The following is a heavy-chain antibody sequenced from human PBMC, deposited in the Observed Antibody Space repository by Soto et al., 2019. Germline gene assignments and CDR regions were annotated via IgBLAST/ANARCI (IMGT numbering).Heavy chain of an antibody. Sequence: LRVSGASSLFTFKSYQMNLVRQAPGKGLEWVSVIYSGGVTYYPDSVKGRFTTIRDTSKNTVCLQMNSLRADDTAMYYCARDPSTKGYYGLDVWGQGTTVTVSS. V-gene: IGHV3-53*01. CDR1: LFTFKSYQ. CDR3: ARDPSTKGYYGLDV. J-gene: IGHJ6*01. CDR2: IYSGGVT.